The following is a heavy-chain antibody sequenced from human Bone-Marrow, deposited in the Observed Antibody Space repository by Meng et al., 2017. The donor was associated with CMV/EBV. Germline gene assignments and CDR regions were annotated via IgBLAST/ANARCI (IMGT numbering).Heavy chain of an antibody. Sequence: GESLKIPCAASGFTFSSYSMNWVRQAPGKGLEWVSSISSSSSYIYYADSVKGRFTISRDNAKNSLYLQVDSLSAEDTAVYYCARDPSGVRGSNAAFDIWGQGTLVTVSS. CDR1: GFTFSSYS. CDR2: ISSSSSYI. V-gene: IGHV3-21*01. D-gene: IGHD2-8*01. J-gene: IGHJ3*02. CDR3: ARDPSGVRGSNAAFDI.